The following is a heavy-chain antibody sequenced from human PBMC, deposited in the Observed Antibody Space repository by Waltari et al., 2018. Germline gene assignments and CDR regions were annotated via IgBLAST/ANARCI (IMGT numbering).Heavy chain of an antibody. CDR3: ARGPMEDQLLGRGTFDI. CDR1: GGSIIRGDYY. CDR2: IYYSGST. D-gene: IGHD2-2*01. V-gene: IGHV4-30-4*08. Sequence: QVQLQESGPGLLKASQTLSLICAVSGGSIIRGDYYWTWIRQSPGKGLEWIGYIYYSGSTHYKPSLKSRVTISVDTSKNQFSLKLSSVTAADTAVYYCARGPMEDQLLGRGTFDIWGQGTVVTVSS. J-gene: IGHJ3*02.